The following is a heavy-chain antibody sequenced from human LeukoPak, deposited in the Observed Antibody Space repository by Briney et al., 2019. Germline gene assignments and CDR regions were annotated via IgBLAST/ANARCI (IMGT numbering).Heavy chain of an antibody. CDR2: IWYDGSNK. V-gene: IGHV3-33*01. CDR1: GFTFSSYG. Sequence: GGSLRLSCAASGFTFSSYGMHWVRQAPGKGLEWVAVIWYDGSNKYYADSVKGRFTISRDNAKNSLYLQMNSLRAEDTAVYYCARDRWELRGEFVYWGQGTLVTVSS. D-gene: IGHD1-26*01. J-gene: IGHJ4*02. CDR3: ARDRWELRGEFVY.